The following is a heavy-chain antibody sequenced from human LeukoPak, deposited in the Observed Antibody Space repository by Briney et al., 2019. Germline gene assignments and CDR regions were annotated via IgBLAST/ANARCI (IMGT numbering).Heavy chain of an antibody. J-gene: IGHJ3*02. CDR2: IYYSGST. V-gene: IGHV4-59*01. CDR3: AREGARWEPSFSAFDI. CDR1: GGSISGYY. Sequence: NPSETLSLTCTVSGGSISGYYWSWIRQPPGKGLEWIGYIYYSGSTSYNPSLKSRVTIPVDTSKNQFSLKLSSVTAADTAVYYCAREGARWEPSFSAFDIWGQGTMVTVSS. D-gene: IGHD1-26*01.